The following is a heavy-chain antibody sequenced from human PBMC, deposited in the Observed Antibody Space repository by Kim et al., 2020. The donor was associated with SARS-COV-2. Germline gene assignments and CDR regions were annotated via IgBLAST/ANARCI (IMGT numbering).Heavy chain of an antibody. CDR3: ARHLSNSSGGYVAFYY. Sequence: SGTLSLTCTVSGGSLSSSSYYWGWIRQPPGKGLEWIGTAYYIGNTYYNPSLKSRVTISVDTSKNQFSLKLGSVTAADTAGYYCARHLSNSSGGYVAFYY. CDR2: AYYIGNT. CDR1: GGSLSSSSYY. J-gene: IGHJ6*01. V-gene: IGHV4-39*01. D-gene: IGHD6-19*01.